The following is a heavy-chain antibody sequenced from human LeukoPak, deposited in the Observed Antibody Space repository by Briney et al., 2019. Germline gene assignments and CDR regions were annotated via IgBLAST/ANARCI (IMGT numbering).Heavy chain of an antibody. CDR1: GFTFDDYA. CDR3: AKALMKGYYYYCMDV. Sequence: GGSLRLSCAASGFTFDDYAMHWVRQAPGKGLEWVSGISWNSGSIGYADSVKGRFTISRDNAKNSLYLQMNSLRAEDTALYYCAKALMKGYYYYCMDVWGQGTTVTVSS. V-gene: IGHV3-9*01. D-gene: IGHD2-8*01. CDR2: ISWNSGSI. J-gene: IGHJ6*02.